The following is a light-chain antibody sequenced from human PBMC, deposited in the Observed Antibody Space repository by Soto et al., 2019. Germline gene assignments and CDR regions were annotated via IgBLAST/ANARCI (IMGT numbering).Light chain of an antibody. V-gene: IGKV2-28*01. J-gene: IGKJ1*01. CDR2: LGS. CDR3: MQSLQTPLT. CDR1: QSILNNNAYNC. Sequence: DIVMTQSPLSLPVTPGEPASISCRSSQSILNNNAYNCLEWYLQKPGQSPQLLIYLGSNRASGVPDRFSGSGSGTDFTLKISRVEAEEVGVYFCMQSLQTPLTFGQGTKVDIK.